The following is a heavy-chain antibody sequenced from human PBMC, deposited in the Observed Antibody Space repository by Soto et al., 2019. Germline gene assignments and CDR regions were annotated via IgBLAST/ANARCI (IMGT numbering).Heavy chain of an antibody. J-gene: IGHJ5*02. Sequence: SQTLSLTCAISGDSVSSNTASWNWIRQSPSRGLEWLGRTYFRSKWYNDYAGSVESRIIINPDTSNNQFSLQLNSMTPEDTAVYFCAKGDNLGPKTGYAFDPWGQGIMVTSPQ. CDR3: AKGDNLGPKTGYAFDP. D-gene: IGHD5-12*01. CDR2: TYFRSKWYN. V-gene: IGHV6-1*01. CDR1: GDSVSSNTAS.